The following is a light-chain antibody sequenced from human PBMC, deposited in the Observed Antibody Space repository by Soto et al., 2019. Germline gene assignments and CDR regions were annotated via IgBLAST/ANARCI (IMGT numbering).Light chain of an antibody. CDR3: LQTYSTPGT. V-gene: IGKV1-39*01. J-gene: IGKJ2*02. Sequence: DIQMTQPPSSLSASVGDRVTITCRASQSISGYLNWYQQKPGRAPNLLIYTAFSLQSGVPSRFSGSASGTDFTLTISSLQPEDFATYYCLQTYSTPGTFGQGTKLEIK. CDR2: TAF. CDR1: QSISGY.